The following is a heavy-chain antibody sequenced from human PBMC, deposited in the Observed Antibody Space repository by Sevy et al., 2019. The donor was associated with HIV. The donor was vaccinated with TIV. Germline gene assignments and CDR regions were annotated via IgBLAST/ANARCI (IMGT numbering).Heavy chain of an antibody. V-gene: IGHV4-39*02. CDR2: IYYSGST. J-gene: IGHJ6*02. CDR3: ARDDSSGYSQSNGMDV. Sequence: KQSQTLSLTCTVSGGSISSSSYYWGWIRHPPGRGLEWIGSIYYSGSTYYNPSLKSRVTISVDTSKNQFSLKLSSVTAADTAVYYCARDDSSGYSQSNGMDVWGQGTTVTVSS. CDR1: GGSISSSSYY. D-gene: IGHD3-22*01.